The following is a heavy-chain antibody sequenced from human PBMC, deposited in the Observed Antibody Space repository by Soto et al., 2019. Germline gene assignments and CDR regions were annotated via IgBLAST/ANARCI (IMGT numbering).Heavy chain of an antibody. CDR3: AKAVNRLWLDY. CDR2: ISYDGSNK. V-gene: IGHV3-30*18. D-gene: IGHD5-18*01. J-gene: IGHJ4*02. CDR1: GFTFSSYG. Sequence: GGSLRLSCAASGFTFSSYGMHWVRQAPGKGLEWVAVISYDGSNKYYADSVKGRFTISRDNSKNTLYLQMNSLRAEDTAVYYCAKAVNRLWLDYWGQGTLVTVSS.